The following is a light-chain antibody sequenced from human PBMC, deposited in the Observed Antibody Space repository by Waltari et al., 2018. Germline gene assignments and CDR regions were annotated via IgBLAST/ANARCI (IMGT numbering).Light chain of an antibody. CDR2: RSS. J-gene: IGKJ2*01. CDR3: QQSYSVPPYT. CDR1: QSVSTY. Sequence: DIQLTQSPSSLSASVGDRLTITCRASQSVSTYLNWYQQRPGKAPKVLIYRSSTLQSGVPSRFSGSGSGTDFTLTINTLQPEDFATYYCQQSYSVPPYTFGQGTKLDIK. V-gene: IGKV1-39*01.